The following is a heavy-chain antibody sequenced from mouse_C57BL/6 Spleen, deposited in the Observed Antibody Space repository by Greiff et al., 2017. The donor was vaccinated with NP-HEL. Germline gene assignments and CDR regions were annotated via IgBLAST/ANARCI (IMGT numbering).Heavy chain of an antibody. V-gene: IGHV1-81*01. D-gene: IGHD2-5*01. CDR3: ARASIVTTSGLYYFDY. J-gene: IGHJ2*01. CDR1: GYTFTSYG. CDR2: IYPRSGNT. Sequence: QVQLQQSGAELARPGASVKLSCKASGYTFTSYGISWVKQRTGQGLEWIGEIYPRSGNTYYNEKFKGKATLTADKSSSTAYMELRSLTSEDSAVYFCARASIVTTSGLYYFDYWGQGTTLTVSS.